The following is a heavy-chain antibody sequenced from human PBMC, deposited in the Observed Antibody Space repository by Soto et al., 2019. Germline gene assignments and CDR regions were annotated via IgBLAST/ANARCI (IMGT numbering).Heavy chain of an antibody. Sequence: EVQLVESGGGLVKPGGSLRLSCAASGFTFSSYSMNWVRQAPGKGLEWVSSISSSSSYIYYADSVKGRFTISRDNAKNSLSLQMNRRRAEDTAVYYCARAWAPEVRFLEWLLSAWFDPGGQGTLVAVSS. J-gene: IGHJ5*02. CDR2: ISSSSSYI. D-gene: IGHD3-3*01. CDR1: GFTFSSYS. V-gene: IGHV3-21*01. CDR3: ARAWAPEVRFLEWLLSAWFDP.